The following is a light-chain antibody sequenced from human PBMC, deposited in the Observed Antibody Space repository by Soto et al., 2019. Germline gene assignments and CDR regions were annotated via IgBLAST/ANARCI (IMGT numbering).Light chain of an antibody. CDR2: AAS. J-gene: IGKJ4*01. CDR3: QQADTFPLT. V-gene: IGKV1-12*01. Sequence: DIQMTQSPSSVSASVGDRVTITCRASQGISSWLAWYQKKPGKAPNLLIYAASSLQSGVPSRFSGSGSGTDFTLTISSLQHEDFATYYCQQADTFPLTFGGGTKVDIK. CDR1: QGISSW.